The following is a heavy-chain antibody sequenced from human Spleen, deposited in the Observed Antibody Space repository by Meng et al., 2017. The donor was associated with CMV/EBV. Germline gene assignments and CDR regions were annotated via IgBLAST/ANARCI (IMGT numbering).Heavy chain of an antibody. CDR2: IHPNSGGT. J-gene: IGHJ4*02. CDR1: GYTFTDYY. D-gene: IGHD2-2*01. Sequence: ASVKVSCKAAGYTFTDYYIHWVRQAPGQGLEWMGWIHPNSGGTNYAQKFQGRVTMTRDTSISTAYMDLSRLRSDDTAVYYCARDADDIVVPAALTWTHWGQGTLVTVSS. V-gene: IGHV1-2*02. CDR3: ARDADDIVVPAALTWTH.